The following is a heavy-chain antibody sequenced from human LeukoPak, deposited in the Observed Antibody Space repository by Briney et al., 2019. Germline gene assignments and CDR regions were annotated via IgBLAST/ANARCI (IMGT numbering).Heavy chain of an antibody. CDR2: IYYSGST. Sequence: PSETLSLTCTVSGGSISSYYWSWIRQPPGKGLEWIGYIYYSGSTNYNPSLKSRVTISVDTSKNQFSLKLSSVTAADTAVYYCARAYGSGSPWGYYYYYYMDVWGKGTRSPSP. CDR3: ARAYGSGSPWGYYYYYYMDV. D-gene: IGHD3-10*01. CDR1: GGSISSYY. V-gene: IGHV4-59*01. J-gene: IGHJ6*03.